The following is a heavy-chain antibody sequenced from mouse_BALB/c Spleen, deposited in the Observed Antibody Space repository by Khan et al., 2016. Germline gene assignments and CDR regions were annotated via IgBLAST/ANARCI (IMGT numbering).Heavy chain of an antibody. CDR1: GYTFTNYG. CDR2: INTYTGEP. Sequence: QIQLVQSGPELKKPGETVKISCKASGYTFTNYGMNWVKQAPGKGLKWMGWINTYTGEPTYADDFKGRFAFSLETSASTAYLQINNLKNEDTATGFHVRVAFPLETLATPAHLQTHNPKNGEPATIFGAKGGGGAHYFDYWGQGTTLTVSS. D-gene: IGHD1-2*01. V-gene: IGHV9-1*03. J-gene: IGHJ2*01. CDR3: VRVAFPLETLATPAHLQTHNPKNGEPATIFGAKGGGGAHYFDY.